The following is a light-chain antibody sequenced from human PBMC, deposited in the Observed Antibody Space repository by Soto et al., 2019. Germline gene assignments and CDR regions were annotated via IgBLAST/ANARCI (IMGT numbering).Light chain of an antibody. CDR2: WAS. CDR3: HQYYSTPPNP. Sequence: DIVMTQSPDSLAVSLGERATINCKSSQSVLYSSNNKNYLAWYQQKPGQPPKLLIYWASTRESGVPNRFSGSGSGTDFTLPISSLQAEDVAVYYSHQYYSTPPNPFGQGTKLEIK. V-gene: IGKV4-1*01. CDR1: QSVLYSSNNKNY. J-gene: IGKJ2*01.